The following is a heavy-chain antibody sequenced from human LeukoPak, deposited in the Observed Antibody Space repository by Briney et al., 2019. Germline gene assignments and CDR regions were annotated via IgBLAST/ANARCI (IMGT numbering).Heavy chain of an antibody. V-gene: IGHV3-7*01. CDR3: ARGYSYGYGDVFDY. Sequence: GSLRLSCAASGFTFSNAWMNWVRQAPGKGLEWVANIKQDGSEKYYVDSVKGRFTISRDNAKNSLYLQMNSLRAEDTAVYYCARGYSYGYGDVFDYWGQGTLVTVSS. CDR2: IKQDGSEK. J-gene: IGHJ4*02. CDR1: GFTFSNAW. D-gene: IGHD5-18*01.